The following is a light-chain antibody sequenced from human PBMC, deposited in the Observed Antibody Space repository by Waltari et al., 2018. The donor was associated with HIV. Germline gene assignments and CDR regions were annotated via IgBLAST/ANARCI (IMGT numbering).Light chain of an antibody. CDR3: QQYFTTPLYT. V-gene: IGKV4-1*01. CDR1: QIVFDTSDNKNH. Sequence: DFVLTQSPDSLAVSLGERATIACTSSQIVFDTSDNKNHLAWYQQKPGQPPKLLIYSASTRESGVPDRFSGSVSETDFTLTISSLQAEDVAVYYCQQYFTTPLYTFGQGTKVEIK. J-gene: IGKJ2*01. CDR2: SAS.